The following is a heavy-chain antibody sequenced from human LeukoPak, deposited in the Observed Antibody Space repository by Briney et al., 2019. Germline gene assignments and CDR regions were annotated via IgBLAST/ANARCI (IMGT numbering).Heavy chain of an antibody. Sequence: PSETLSLTCAVYGGSFSGYYWSWIRQPPGKGLEWIGEINHSGSTNYNPSLKSRVTISVDTSKNQFSLKLSSVTAADTAVYYCARGPATFDYWGQGTLVTVSS. CDR2: INHSGST. CDR3: ARGPATFDY. J-gene: IGHJ4*02. CDR1: GGSFSGYY. D-gene: IGHD2-2*01. V-gene: IGHV4-34*01.